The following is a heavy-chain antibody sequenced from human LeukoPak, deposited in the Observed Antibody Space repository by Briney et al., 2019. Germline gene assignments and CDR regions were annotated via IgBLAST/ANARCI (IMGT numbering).Heavy chain of an antibody. J-gene: IGHJ4*02. D-gene: IGHD3-22*01. V-gene: IGHV4-59*01. CDR3: VKGSGYPPYYFDY. CDR2: IYYSGST. Sequence: PSETLSLTCTVSGGSISSYYWSWIRQPPGKGLEWIGYIYYSGSTNYNPSLKSRVTISVDTSKNQFSLKLSPVTAADTAVYYCVKGSGYPPYYFDYWGQGTLVTVS. CDR1: GGSISSYY.